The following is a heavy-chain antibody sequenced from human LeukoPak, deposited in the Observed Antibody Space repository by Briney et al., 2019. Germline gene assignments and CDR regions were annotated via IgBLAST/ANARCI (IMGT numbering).Heavy chain of an antibody. D-gene: IGHD6-13*01. J-gene: IGHJ4*02. Sequence: GGSLRLSCAASGFTFSDAWMNWVRQAPGKGLEWISYIGSSGGSINYADSVKGRFTISRDNAKNSLSLQMNSLRAEDTAVYYCVRGRTSGSSWPFDYWGQGTLVTVSS. V-gene: IGHV3-11*04. CDR3: VRGRTSGSSWPFDY. CDR2: IGSSGGSI. CDR1: GFTFSDAW.